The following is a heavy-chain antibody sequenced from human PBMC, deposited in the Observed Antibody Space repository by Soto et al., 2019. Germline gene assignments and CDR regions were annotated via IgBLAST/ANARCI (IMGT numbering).Heavy chain of an antibody. D-gene: IGHD6-19*01. V-gene: IGHV4-59*08. CDR1: GGSISSYY. Sequence: QVQLQESGPGLVKPSETLSLTCTVSGGSISSYYWSWIRQPPGKGLEWIGYIYYSGSTNYNPSLSSRVTISVDTSKNHFSLKLSSVTAADTAVYYCARLRGWQKYYLDYWGQGTLVTVSS. CDR2: IYYSGST. CDR3: ARLRGWQKYYLDY. J-gene: IGHJ4*02.